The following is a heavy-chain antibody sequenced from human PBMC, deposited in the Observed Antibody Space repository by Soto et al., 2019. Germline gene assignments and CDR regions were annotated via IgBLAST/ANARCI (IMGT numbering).Heavy chain of an antibody. Sequence: AVKVSCKACGGTFSRFGISWVRQAPGQGLEWVGGITPVFGRPNYAQRFRGRLTITADESTNTSYMELIDLTSEDTAVYYCAREASGYDFWGQGTQVTVSS. J-gene: IGHJ1*01. CDR2: ITPVFGRP. CDR3: AREASGYDF. D-gene: IGHD5-12*01. V-gene: IGHV1-69*13. CDR1: GGTFSRFG.